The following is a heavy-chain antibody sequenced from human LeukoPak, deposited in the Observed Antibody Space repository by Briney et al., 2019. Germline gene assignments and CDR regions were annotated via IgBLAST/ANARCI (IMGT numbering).Heavy chain of an antibody. J-gene: IGHJ4*02. CDR1: GFTFSDYY. D-gene: IGHD3-22*01. V-gene: IGHV3-11*01. CDR2: ISSSGSTI. CDR3: AKIYDTVDY. Sequence: PGGSLRLSCAASGFTFSDYYMSWIRQAPGKGLEWVSYISSSGSTIYCVDSVKGRFTISRDNSRNTLYLQMNSLRAEDTAVYYCAKIYDTVDYWGQGTLVTVSS.